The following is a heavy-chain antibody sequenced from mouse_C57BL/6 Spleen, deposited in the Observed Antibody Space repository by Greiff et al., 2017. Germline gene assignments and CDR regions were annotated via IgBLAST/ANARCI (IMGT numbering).Heavy chain of an antibody. D-gene: IGHD2-3*01. CDR2: IRNKANGYTT. CDR3: ARYDGYSFDY. J-gene: IGHJ2*01. CDR1: GFTFTDYY. Sequence: EVQRVESGGGLVQPGGSLSLSCAASGFTFTDYYMSWVRQPPGKALEWLGFIRNKANGYTTEYSASVKGRFTISRDNSQSILYLQMNALRAEDSATYYCARYDGYSFDYWGQGTTLTVSS. V-gene: IGHV7-3*01.